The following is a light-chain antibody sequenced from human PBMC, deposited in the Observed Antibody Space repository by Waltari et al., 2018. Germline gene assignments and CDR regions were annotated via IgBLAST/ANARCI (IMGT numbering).Light chain of an antibody. J-gene: IGLJ2*01. CDR1: SRARDFHP. Sequence: QSALTQPPSASGSPGQSVTLSCPGASRARDFHPFFWYLQHPGKPPKIIIYGVTKRPSGVPVRFSGSKSGNTASLTVSGLQVEDEAHYYCSLSGGINNFVVFGGGTKLTVL. V-gene: IGLV2-8*01. CDR2: GVT. CDR3: SLSGGINNFVV.